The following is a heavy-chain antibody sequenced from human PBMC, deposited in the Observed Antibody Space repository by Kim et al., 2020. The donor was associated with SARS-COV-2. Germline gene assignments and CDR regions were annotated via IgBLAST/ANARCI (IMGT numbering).Heavy chain of an antibody. CDR3: ARGGRYSSGWNRLDY. Sequence: GESLKISCKGSGYSFTSYWIGWVRQMPGKGLEWMGIIYPGDSDTRYSPSFQGQVTIPADKSISTAYLQWSSLKASDTAMYYCARGGRYSSGWNRLDYWGQGTLVPVSS. J-gene: IGHJ4*02. V-gene: IGHV5-51*01. D-gene: IGHD6-19*01. CDR2: IYPGDSDT. CDR1: GYSFTSYW.